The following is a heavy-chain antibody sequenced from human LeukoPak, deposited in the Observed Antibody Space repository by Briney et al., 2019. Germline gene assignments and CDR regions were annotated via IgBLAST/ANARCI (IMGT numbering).Heavy chain of an antibody. CDR1: GGSFSGYY. V-gene: IGHV4-34*01. D-gene: IGHD2-21*02. CDR3: ARDGTAYWYFDL. J-gene: IGHJ2*01. CDR2: INHSGST. Sequence: SETLSLTCAVYGGSFSGYYWSWIRQPPGKGLEWIGEINHSGSTNYNPSLKSRVTISVDTSKNQFSLRLSSVTAADTAVYYCARDGTAYWYFDLWGRGTLVTVSS.